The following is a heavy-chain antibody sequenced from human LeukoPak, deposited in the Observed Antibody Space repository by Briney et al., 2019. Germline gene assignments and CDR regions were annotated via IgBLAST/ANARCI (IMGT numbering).Heavy chain of an antibody. CDR1: GFTFSSYS. J-gene: IGHJ4*02. Sequence: GGSLRLSCAASGFTFSSYSMNWVRQPPGKGLEWVSHITASGTAMFYADSVKGRFTISRDNAKNSLYLQMNSLRDEDTAVYYCASSGSYRFDYWGQGTLVTVSS. CDR2: ITASGTAM. CDR3: ASSGSYRFDY. V-gene: IGHV3-48*02. D-gene: IGHD1-26*01.